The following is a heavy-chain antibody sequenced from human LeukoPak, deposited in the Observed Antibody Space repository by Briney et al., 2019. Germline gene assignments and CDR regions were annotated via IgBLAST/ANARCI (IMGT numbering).Heavy chain of an antibody. CDR2: IYYSGST. CDR3: ARDLYDSSGYSAFDI. CDR1: GGSISSYY. D-gene: IGHD3-22*01. V-gene: IGHV4-59*01. J-gene: IGHJ3*02. Sequence: SETLSLTCTVSGGSISSYYWSWLRQPPGKGLEWIGYIYYSGSTNYNPSLKSRVTISVDTSKNQFSLKLSSVTAADTAVYYCARDLYDSSGYSAFDIWGQGTMVTVSS.